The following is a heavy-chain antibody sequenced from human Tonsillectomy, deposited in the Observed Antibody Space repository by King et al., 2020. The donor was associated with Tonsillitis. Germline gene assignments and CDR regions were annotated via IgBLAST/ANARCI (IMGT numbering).Heavy chain of an antibody. Sequence: DVQLVESGGGLVQPGRSLRLSCVASGFTFHDYAMHWVRQAPGKGLEWGSGISWNSGTIAYADFVWGRFTVSSDSAKNSPFLQMNSLRVEDTALYYCAKAGDTGYDHHNWFDPWGQGTLVTVSS. CDR2: ISWNSGTI. V-gene: IGHV3-9*01. D-gene: IGHD5-12*01. CDR3: AKAGDTGYDHHNWFDP. CDR1: GFTFHDYA. J-gene: IGHJ5*02.